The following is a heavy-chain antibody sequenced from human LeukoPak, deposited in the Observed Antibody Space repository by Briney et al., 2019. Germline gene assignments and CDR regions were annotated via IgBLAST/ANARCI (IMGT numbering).Heavy chain of an antibody. CDR2: TYYRSKWYN. V-gene: IGHV6-1*01. Sequence: SQTLSLTCAISGDSVSSNSAAWNWIRQSPSRGLEWLGRTYYRSKWYNDYAVSVKSRITINPDTSKNQFSLKLSSVTAADTAVYYCARGTYYDILTGYYSGSPRARYFDYWGQGTLVTVSS. J-gene: IGHJ4*02. D-gene: IGHD3-9*01. CDR1: GDSVSSNSAA. CDR3: ARGTYYDILTGYYSGSPRARYFDY.